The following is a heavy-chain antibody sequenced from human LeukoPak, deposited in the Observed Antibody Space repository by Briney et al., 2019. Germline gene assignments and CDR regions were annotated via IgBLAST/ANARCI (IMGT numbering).Heavy chain of an antibody. Sequence: SETLSLTCIVSGGSISNYYWSWIRQPPGKGLEWIGYIFYSGSTDYNPSLKSRVTISIDTSKNQFSLKLSSVTAADTAVYYCARHRGIRPIDYWGQGTLVTVSS. CDR3: ARHRGIRPIDY. V-gene: IGHV4-59*08. D-gene: IGHD1-14*01. J-gene: IGHJ4*02. CDR1: GGSISNYY. CDR2: IFYSGST.